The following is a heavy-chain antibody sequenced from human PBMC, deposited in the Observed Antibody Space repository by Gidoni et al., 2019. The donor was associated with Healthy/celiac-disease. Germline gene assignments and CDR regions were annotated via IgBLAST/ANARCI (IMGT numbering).Heavy chain of an antibody. V-gene: IGHV4-39*01. Sequence: QLQLQESGPGLVKPSETLSLTCTVSGGSISSSSYYWGWIRQPPGKGLEWIGSIYHRGSTYYNPSLKSRVTISVDTSKNQFSLKLSSVTAADTAVYYCARLSGSYYYYGMDVWGQGTTVTVSS. CDR3: ARLSGSYYYYGMDV. CDR2: IYHRGST. D-gene: IGHD1-26*01. CDR1: GGSISSSSYY. J-gene: IGHJ6*02.